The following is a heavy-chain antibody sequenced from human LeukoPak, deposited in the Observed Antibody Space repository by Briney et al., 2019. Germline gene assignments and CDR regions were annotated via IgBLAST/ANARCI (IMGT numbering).Heavy chain of an antibody. Sequence: ASVKVSCKASGYTFTGYYMHWVRQAPGQGLEWMGWINPNSGDTNYAQKFQGRATMTRDTSISTAYMELSSLTSDDTAVYFCARSAEHCNNGVCFTDYYMDVWGKGTTVTVSS. D-gene: IGHD2-8*01. CDR1: GYTFTGYY. J-gene: IGHJ6*03. CDR3: ARSAEHCNNGVCFTDYYMDV. V-gene: IGHV1-2*02. CDR2: INPNSGDT.